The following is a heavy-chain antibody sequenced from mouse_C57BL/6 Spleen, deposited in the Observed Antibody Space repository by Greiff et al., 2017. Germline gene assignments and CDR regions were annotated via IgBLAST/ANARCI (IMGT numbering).Heavy chain of an antibody. CDR2: IYPGSGST. CDR3: ASWDGNFVYFDY. Sequence: QVQLKQPGAELVKPGASVKMSCKASGYTFTSYWITWVKQRPGQGLEWIGDIYPGSGSTNYNEKFKSKATLTVDTSSSTAYMQLSSLTSEDSAVYYCASWDGNFVYFDYWGQGTTLTVSS. V-gene: IGHV1-55*01. CDR1: GYTFTSYW. D-gene: IGHD2-1*01. J-gene: IGHJ2*01.